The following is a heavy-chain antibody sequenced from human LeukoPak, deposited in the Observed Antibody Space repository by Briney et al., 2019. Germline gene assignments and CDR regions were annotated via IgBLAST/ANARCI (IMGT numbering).Heavy chain of an antibody. D-gene: IGHD4-11*01. CDR3: ARVYSNDHTFDY. Sequence: KSSQTLSLTCTVSGGSISSGGYYWSWIRQPPGKGLEWIGYIYHSGSTYYNPSLKSRVTISVDRSKNQFSLKLSSVTAADTAVYYCARVYSNDHTFDYWGQGTLVTVSS. CDR1: GGSISSGGYY. CDR2: IYHSGST. V-gene: IGHV4-30-2*01. J-gene: IGHJ4*02.